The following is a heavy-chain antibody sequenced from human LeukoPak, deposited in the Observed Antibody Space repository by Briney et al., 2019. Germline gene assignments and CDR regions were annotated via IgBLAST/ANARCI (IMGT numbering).Heavy chain of an antibody. CDR2: IDPSDSYT. CDR3: ASTPNYDYVWGSYRYNWFDP. Sequence: GESLKISCKGSGYSFTSYWISWVRQMPGKGLEWMGRIDPSDSYTNYSPSFQGHVTISADKSISTAYLQWSSLKASGTAMYYCASTPNYDYVWGSYRYNWFDPWGQGTLVTVSS. D-gene: IGHD3-16*02. V-gene: IGHV5-10-1*01. J-gene: IGHJ5*02. CDR1: GYSFTSYW.